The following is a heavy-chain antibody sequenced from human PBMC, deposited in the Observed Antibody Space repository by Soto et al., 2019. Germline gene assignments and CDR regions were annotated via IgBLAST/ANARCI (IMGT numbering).Heavy chain of an antibody. V-gene: IGHV4-30-4*01. Sequence: SETPSLTCTVSGCSISSGNYYWSWIRQPPGKGLEWIGFISYSGTTHYSASLRSRVSISVDTSKNQFSLDLSSVTAADTAVYYCATMGTPVTGLYYFDYWGQGTLVTVS. J-gene: IGHJ4*02. CDR2: ISYSGTT. CDR1: GCSISSGNYY. D-gene: IGHD4-17*01. CDR3: ATMGTPVTGLYYFDY.